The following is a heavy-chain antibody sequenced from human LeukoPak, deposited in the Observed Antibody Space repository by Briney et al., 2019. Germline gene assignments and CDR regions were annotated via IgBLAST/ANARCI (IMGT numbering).Heavy chain of an antibody. D-gene: IGHD6-6*01. J-gene: IGHJ3*02. CDR1: GGSISSSSYY. CDR3: ASKLFEYSSSEGAFDI. Sequence: SETLSLTCTVSGGSISSSSYYWGWIRQPPGKGLDWIGSIYYSGSTYYNPSLNSRVTISVDTSKNQFSLKLRSVTAEDTAVYYCASKLFEYSSSEGAFDIWGQGTMVTVSS. CDR2: IYYSGST. V-gene: IGHV4-39*01.